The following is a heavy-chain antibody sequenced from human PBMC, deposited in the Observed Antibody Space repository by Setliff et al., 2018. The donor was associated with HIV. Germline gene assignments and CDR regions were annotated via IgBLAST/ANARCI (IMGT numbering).Heavy chain of an antibody. CDR3: ARGALLAVFDFDH. J-gene: IGHJ4*01. CDR2: INVGKGDT. V-gene: IGHV1-3*01. CDR1: GYTFTTYS. D-gene: IGHD3-10*01. Sequence: ASVKVSCKASGYTFTTYSIHWVRQAPGQSLEWMGWINVGKGDTKYSQELQDRITLTTDTSANTAYMELSSLRSDDTAVYFCARGALLAVFDFDHWGPGTRVTVSS.